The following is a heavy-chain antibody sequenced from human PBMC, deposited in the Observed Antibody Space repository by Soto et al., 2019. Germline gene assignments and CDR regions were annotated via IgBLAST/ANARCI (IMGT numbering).Heavy chain of an antibody. D-gene: IGHD5-12*01. V-gene: IGHV3-9*01. J-gene: IGHJ6*02. CDR1: GFTFDDYA. CDR3: AKGLERDGYNYAGYYYYYYGMDV. CDR2: ISWNSGSI. Sequence: GGSLRLSCAASGFTFDDYAMHWVRQAPGKGLEWVSGISWNSGSIGYADSVKGRFTISRDNAKNSLYLQMNSLRAEDTALYYCAKGLERDGYNYAGYYYYYYGMDVWGQGT.